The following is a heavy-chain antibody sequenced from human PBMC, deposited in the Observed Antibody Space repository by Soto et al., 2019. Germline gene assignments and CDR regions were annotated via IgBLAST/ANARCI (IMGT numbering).Heavy chain of an antibody. D-gene: IGHD3-22*01. Sequence: GTLSLTCTVSAGSITTSYWSWIRQPLGKALEWIGYISYRGSTNYNPSLKSRLTISIDTSKSQISLKLTSMTTADTAVYYCASSGIVGREVNTWFDPWGQGTLVTVSS. CDR2: ISYRGST. J-gene: IGHJ5*02. V-gene: IGHV4-59*01. CDR1: AGSITTSY. CDR3: ASSGIVGREVNTWFDP.